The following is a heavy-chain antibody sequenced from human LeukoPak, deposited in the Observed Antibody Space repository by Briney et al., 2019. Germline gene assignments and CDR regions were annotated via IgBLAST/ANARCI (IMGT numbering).Heavy chain of an antibody. V-gene: IGHV3-23*01. CDR2: ISGSGGST. Sequence: PGGSLRLSCAASGFTFSSYAMSWVRQAPGKGLEWVSAISGSGGSTYYADSVKGRFTISRDNAKNSLYLQMNSLRAEDTALYYCAKDIRPDVGPAAIANDAFDIWGQGTMVTVSS. J-gene: IGHJ3*02. CDR3: AKDIRPDVGPAAIANDAFDI. D-gene: IGHD2-2*02. CDR1: GFTFSSYA.